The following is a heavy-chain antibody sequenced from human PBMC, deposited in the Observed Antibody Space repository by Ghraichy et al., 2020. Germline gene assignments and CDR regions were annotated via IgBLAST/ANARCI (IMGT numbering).Heavy chain of an antibody. J-gene: IGHJ4*02. V-gene: IGHV3-53*01. CDR2: IYSGGST. D-gene: IGHD6-13*01. Sequence: GESLNISCAVSGFSVSNNYMRWVRQAPGKGLEWGSLIYSGGSTSYADSVKGRFTISRDNSKNTLYLQMNSPRAEDTAVYYCARDGLGSSSWPYWGQGTLVTVSS. CDR1: GFSVSNNY. CDR3: ARDGLGSSSWPY.